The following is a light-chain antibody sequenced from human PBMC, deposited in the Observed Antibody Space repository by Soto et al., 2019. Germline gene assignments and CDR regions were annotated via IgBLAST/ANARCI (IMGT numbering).Light chain of an antibody. CDR3: CSYAGYYTVI. V-gene: IGLV2-11*01. J-gene: IGLJ2*01. CDR1: SSDVGNYNY. CDR2: DVN. Sequence: QSVLTQPRSVSGSPGQSVTISCTGTSSDVGNYNYVSWYQQHPGKAPKLMIYDVNKRPSGVPDRFSGSKSGNTASLTISGLQAEDEADYYCCSYAGYYTVIFGGGTKLTVL.